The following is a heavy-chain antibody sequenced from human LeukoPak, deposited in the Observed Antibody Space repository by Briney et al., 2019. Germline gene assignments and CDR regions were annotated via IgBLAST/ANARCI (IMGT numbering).Heavy chain of an antibody. CDR2: IYKSGSI. V-gene: IGHV4-59*11. Sequence: SETLSLTRTVSGGSINSHYCNWIRQSPGKGLEWIGYIYKSGSINYNPSLKSRVTISVDTSKNQFSLKLRSVTAADTAIYYCATKVRGGFDIWGQGTIVTVSS. CDR1: GGSINSHY. J-gene: IGHJ3*02. D-gene: IGHD2-15*01. CDR3: ATKVRGGFDI.